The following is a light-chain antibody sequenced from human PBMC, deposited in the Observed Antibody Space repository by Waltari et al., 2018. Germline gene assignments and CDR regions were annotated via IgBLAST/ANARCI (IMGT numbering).Light chain of an antibody. J-gene: IGLJ3*02. Sequence: QSILTQPPSVSAAPGQKVTISCPGSSPNIGHSFVSWYQQLPGTAPKLLIYDNNERPSGIPDRFSGSKSGTSATLAITGLQTGDEADYYCGTWDSGLSIDWVFGGGTKLTVL. CDR2: DNN. CDR3: GTWDSGLSIDWV. CDR1: SPNIGHSF. V-gene: IGLV1-51*01.